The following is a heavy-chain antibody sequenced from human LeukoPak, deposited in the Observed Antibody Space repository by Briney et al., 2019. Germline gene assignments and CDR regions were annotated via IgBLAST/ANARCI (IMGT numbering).Heavy chain of an antibody. CDR2: ISGSGGST. CDR3: AKDPRITMIVVVPGHDAFDI. J-gene: IGHJ3*02. V-gene: IGHV3-23*01. CDR1: GFTFSSYA. Sequence: GGSLRLSCAASGFTFSSYAMSWVRQAPGKGLEWVSAISGSGGSTYYADSVKGRFTISRDNSKNTLYLQMNSLRAEDTAVYYCAKDPRITMIVVVPGHDAFDIWGQGTMVTVSS. D-gene: IGHD3-22*01.